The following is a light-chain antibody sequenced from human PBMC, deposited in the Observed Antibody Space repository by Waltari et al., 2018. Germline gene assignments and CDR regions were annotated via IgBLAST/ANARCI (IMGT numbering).Light chain of an antibody. Sequence: QSALTQPAAVSGSPGQSITISCTGSSSDVGSYELVYWYHPRPGKAPNLMIYAVSKRPSGVSNRFSGSKTGNTASLTISGLQGEDEADYYCCSYVGSSTFLYVVGIGTKVTVL. V-gene: IGLV2-23*02. CDR3: CSYVGSSTFLYV. CDR2: AVS. CDR1: SSDVGSYEL. J-gene: IGLJ1*01.